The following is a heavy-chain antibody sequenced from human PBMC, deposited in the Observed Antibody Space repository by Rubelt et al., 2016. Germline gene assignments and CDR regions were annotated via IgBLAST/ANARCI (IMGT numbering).Heavy chain of an antibody. D-gene: IGHD3-10*01. Sequence: QLQLQESGPGLVKPSETLSLTCTVSGGSISSSSYYWGWIRQPPGKGLEWIGSIYYSGSTYYNPSLKSRVTISVDTSKNQFSLKLSSVTAADTAVYYCARRSYGSGKIDYWGQGTLVTVSS. CDR3: ARRSYGSGKIDY. CDR1: GGSISSSSYY. V-gene: IGHV4-39*01. J-gene: IGHJ4*02. CDR2: IYYSGST.